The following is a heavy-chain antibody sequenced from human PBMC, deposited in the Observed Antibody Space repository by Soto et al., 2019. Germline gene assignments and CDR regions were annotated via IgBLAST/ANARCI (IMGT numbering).Heavy chain of an antibody. CDR3: ARDGARIDSSGKFDY. V-gene: IGHV3-33*01. CDR1: GFKFTDYG. CDR2: SWFDGSIA. Sequence: QVQLVESGGGVVQPGRSLRLSCVASGFKFTDYGLNWVRQTPGKGLEWVAISWFDGSIAYYAESVKGRFTISRDDSRNTVELHMNSLRGEDTAMYYCARDGARIDSSGKFDYWGQGTQVTVSS. D-gene: IGHD3-22*01. J-gene: IGHJ4*02.